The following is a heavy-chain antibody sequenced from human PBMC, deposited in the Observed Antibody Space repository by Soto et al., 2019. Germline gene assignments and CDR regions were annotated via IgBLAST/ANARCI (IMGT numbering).Heavy chain of an antibody. V-gene: IGHV3-48*02. CDR3: AKRYCSGGSCPYDAFDI. Sequence: GGSLRLSCAASGFTFSSYSMNWVRQAPGKGLEWVSYISSSSSTIYYADSVKGRFTISRDNAKNSLYLQMNSLRDEDTAVYYCAKRYCSGGSCPYDAFDIWGQGTMVTVSS. D-gene: IGHD2-15*01. CDR2: ISSSSSTI. CDR1: GFTFSSYS. J-gene: IGHJ3*02.